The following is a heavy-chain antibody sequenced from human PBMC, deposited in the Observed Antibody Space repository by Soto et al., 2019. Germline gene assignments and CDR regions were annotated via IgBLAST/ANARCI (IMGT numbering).Heavy chain of an antibody. Sequence: QVQLVQSGAAVKKPGSSVKVSCKASGGTFSSYSINWVRQAPGQGIEWMGEIIPIFGTANYAQKFQGRVTITADESTSTAYMELSSLRSEDTAVYYCARDGGRHSGGIDYWGQGTLVTVSS. D-gene: IGHD1-26*01. J-gene: IGHJ4*02. V-gene: IGHV1-69*01. CDR1: GGTFSSYS. CDR2: IIPIFGTA. CDR3: ARDGGRHSGGIDY.